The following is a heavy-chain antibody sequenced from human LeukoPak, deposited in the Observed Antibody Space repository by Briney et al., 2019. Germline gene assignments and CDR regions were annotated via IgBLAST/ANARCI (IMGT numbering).Heavy chain of an antibody. CDR2: ISWNSGSI. CDR3: AKDSESGAYYDSSGYYPNRFDY. CDR1: GFTFDDYA. D-gene: IGHD3-22*01. J-gene: IGHJ4*02. Sequence: GGSLRLSCAASGFTFDDYAMHWVRQAPGKGLEWVSGISWNSGSIGYPDSVKGRFTISRDNAKNSLYLQMNSLRAEDTALYYCAKDSESGAYYDSSGYYPNRFDYWGQGTLVTVSS. V-gene: IGHV3-9*01.